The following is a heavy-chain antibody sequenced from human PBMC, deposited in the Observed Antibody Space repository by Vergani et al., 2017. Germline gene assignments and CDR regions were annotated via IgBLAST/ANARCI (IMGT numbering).Heavy chain of an antibody. D-gene: IGHD3-10*01. J-gene: IGHJ4*02. CDR1: GGSFSGYY. CDR3: AREGRRFGELFCY. V-gene: IGHV4-34*01. Sequence: QVQLQQWGAGLLKPSETLSLTCAVYGGSFSGYYWSWIRQPPGKGLEWIGEINHSGSTNYNPSLKSRVTISVDTSKNQFSLKLSSVTAADTAVYYCAREGRRFGELFCYWGQGTLVTVSS. CDR2: INHSGST.